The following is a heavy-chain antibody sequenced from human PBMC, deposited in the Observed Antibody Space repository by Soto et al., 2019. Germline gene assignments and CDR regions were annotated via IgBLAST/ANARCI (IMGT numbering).Heavy chain of an antibody. J-gene: IGHJ4*02. CDR3: ARGARGYSSGWYKRTYFDY. Sequence: QVQLQESGPGLVKPSQTLSLTCTVSGGSISSGGYYWSWIRQHPGKGLEWIGYIYYSGSTYYNPSLQSRGTISVDTAKNQFSLKLSSVTAADTAVYYCARGARGYSSGWYKRTYFDYWGQGTLVTVSS. D-gene: IGHD6-19*01. V-gene: IGHV4-31*03. CDR1: GGSISSGGYY. CDR2: IYYSGST.